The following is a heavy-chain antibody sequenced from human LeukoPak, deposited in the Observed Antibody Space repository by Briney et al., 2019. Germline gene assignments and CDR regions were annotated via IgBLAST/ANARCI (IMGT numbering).Heavy chain of an antibody. D-gene: IGHD3-3*01. Sequence: PSETLSLTCTVSGGSISNYYWSWIRQPPGKGLEWIGYISYSGSTNYNPSLRSRVTISVDTSKNQFSLKLSSVTAADTAVYYCARRFWIGDAFDIWGQGTMVTVSS. CDR1: GGSISNYY. CDR2: ISYSGST. CDR3: ARRFWIGDAFDI. J-gene: IGHJ3*02. V-gene: IGHV4-59*01.